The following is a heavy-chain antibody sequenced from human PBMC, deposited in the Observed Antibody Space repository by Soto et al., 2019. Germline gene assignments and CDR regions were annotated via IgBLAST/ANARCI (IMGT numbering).Heavy chain of an antibody. CDR2: ISYDENQK. J-gene: IGHJ5*02. Sequence: GGSLRLSCTASGFTFSSYSIQWVRQAPGKGLEWVAVISYDENQKYYADSVKGRFIISRDNSKNTMYLQMMSLTAEDTAIYYCVRGGGGGLFDPWGQGTMVTVCS. CDR1: GFTFSSYS. D-gene: IGHD2-15*01. V-gene: IGHV3-30-3*01. CDR3: VRGGGGGLFDP.